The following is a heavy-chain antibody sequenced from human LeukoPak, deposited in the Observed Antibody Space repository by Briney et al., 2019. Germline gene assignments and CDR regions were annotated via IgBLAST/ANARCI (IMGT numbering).Heavy chain of an antibody. CDR2: IYSGGST. CDR3: ARERMTTVMRDAFDI. J-gene: IGHJ3*02. D-gene: IGHD4-17*01. CDR1: GFTVSSNY. Sequence: GGSLRLSCAASGFTVSSNYISWVRQAPGKGLEWVSVIYSGGSTYYADSVKGRFTISRDNSKNTLYLQMNSLRAEDTAVYYCARERMTTVMRDAFDIWGQGTMVTVSS. V-gene: IGHV3-53*01.